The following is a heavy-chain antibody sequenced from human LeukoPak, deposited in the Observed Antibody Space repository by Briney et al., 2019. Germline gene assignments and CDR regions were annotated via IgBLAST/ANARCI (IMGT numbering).Heavy chain of an antibody. CDR1: GFTFSSYA. D-gene: IGHD3-3*01. CDR3: ANIGIRFLEWLYPSDY. CDR2: ISGSGGST. J-gene: IGHJ4*02. V-gene: IGHV3-23*01. Sequence: GGSLRLSCAASGFTFSSYAMSWVRQAPGKGLEWVSAISGSGGSTYYADSVKGRFTISRDNSKNTLYLQMNGLRAEDTAVYYCANIGIRFLEWLYPSDYWGQGTLVTVSS.